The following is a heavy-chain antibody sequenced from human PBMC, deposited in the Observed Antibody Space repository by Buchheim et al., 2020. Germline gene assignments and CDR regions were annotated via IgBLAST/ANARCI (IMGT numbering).Heavy chain of an antibody. CDR3: ATSTYYYGSGSFDY. D-gene: IGHD3-10*01. CDR1: GFTVSSNY. Sequence: EVQLVESGGGLVQPGGSLRLSCAASGFTVSSNYMSWVRQAPGKGLEWVSVIYSGGSTYYADSVKGRFTISRDNSKNTLYLQLNSLRAEDTAVYYCATSTYYYGSGSFDYWGQGTL. J-gene: IGHJ4*02. CDR2: IYSGGST. V-gene: IGHV3-66*01.